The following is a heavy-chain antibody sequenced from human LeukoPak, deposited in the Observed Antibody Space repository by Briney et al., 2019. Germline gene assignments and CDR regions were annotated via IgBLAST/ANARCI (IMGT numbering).Heavy chain of an antibody. Sequence: SVKVSCKASGGTFSSYAISWVRRAPGQGLEWMGRIIPIFGTANYAQKFQGRVTITTDESTSTAYMELSSLRSEDTAVYYCARDGVFLEWLFIQDWGQGTLVTVSS. D-gene: IGHD3-3*01. CDR1: GGTFSSYA. CDR3: ARDGVFLEWLFIQD. J-gene: IGHJ4*02. V-gene: IGHV1-69*05. CDR2: IIPIFGTA.